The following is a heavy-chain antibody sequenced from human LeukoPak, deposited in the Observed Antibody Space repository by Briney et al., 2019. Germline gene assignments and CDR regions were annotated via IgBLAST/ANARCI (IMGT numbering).Heavy chain of an antibody. CDR1: GFIFNYYT. Sequence: GGSLRLSCAASGFIFNYYTMNWVGQAPGKGPEWTASIDSSGSYIHYAASVKGRFTISRDNARDSVYLQMNNLRADDTAVYYCARDIHSSRFDYWGHGTLVTVSS. D-gene: IGHD1-26*01. J-gene: IGHJ4*01. V-gene: IGHV3-21*01. CDR2: IDSSGSYI. CDR3: ARDIHSSRFDY.